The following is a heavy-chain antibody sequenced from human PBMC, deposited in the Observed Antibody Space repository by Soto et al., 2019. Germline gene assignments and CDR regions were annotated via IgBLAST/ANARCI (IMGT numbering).Heavy chain of an antibody. J-gene: IGHJ4*02. V-gene: IGHV4-30-4*01. D-gene: IGHD6-6*01. Sequence: LSLTCTVSGGSISSDDYYWSWIRQPPGKGLEWIGYIYYSGSTYYNPSLKSRLTISLDTSKNQFSLKLSSVSAADTAVYYCARDRSNSPDFFDYWGQGTLVTVSS. CDR2: IYYSGST. CDR1: GGSISSDDYY. CDR3: ARDRSNSPDFFDY.